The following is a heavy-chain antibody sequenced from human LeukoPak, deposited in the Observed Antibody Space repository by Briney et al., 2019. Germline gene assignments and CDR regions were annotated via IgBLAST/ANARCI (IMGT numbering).Heavy chain of an antibody. V-gene: IGHV3-30*03. CDR1: GFTFSSYG. Sequence: GGSLRLSCADSGFTFSSYGMHWVRQPPGKGLEWVAVISYDGSNKYYADFVKRRFTISRHNSKNTLYLQMNSLRAEDTAVYYCARSVYKQQLVPKGDYYYGMDVWGQGTTVTVSS. CDR3: ARSVYKQQLVPKGDYYYGMDV. J-gene: IGHJ6*02. D-gene: IGHD6-13*01. CDR2: ISYDGSNK.